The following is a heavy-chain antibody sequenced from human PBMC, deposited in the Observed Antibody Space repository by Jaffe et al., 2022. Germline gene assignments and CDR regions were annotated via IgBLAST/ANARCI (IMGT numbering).Heavy chain of an antibody. D-gene: IGHD6-25*01. Sequence: QVQLVQSGAEVKKPGASVRVSCKASGFPFTDYPIHWVRQAPGQSLEWMGWINVGISTTRYSEKFQGRVTISGDTVASTAYMELSGLKSEDTAVYFCARQRRTDGNFEHWGQGTRVTVSS. V-gene: IGHV1-3*01. CDR2: INVGISTT. J-gene: IGHJ4*01. CDR3: ARQRRTDGNFEH. CDR1: GFPFTDYP.